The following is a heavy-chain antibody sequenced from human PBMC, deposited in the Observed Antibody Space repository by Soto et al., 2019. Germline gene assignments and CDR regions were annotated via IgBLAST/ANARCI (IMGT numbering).Heavy chain of an antibody. CDR3: AHTGSVAYYFDY. J-gene: IGHJ4*02. CDR1: GFSLGTSGVG. CDR2: IYWDDDK. V-gene: IGHV2-5*02. Sequence: QITLKESGPTLVKPTQTLSLTCTFSGFSLGTSGVGVGWIRQPPGKALEWLALIYWDDDKRYSPSLKSRLTITKDTSKNQVVLTVTNMDPVDTATYYCAHTGSVAYYFDYWGQGSLVTVSS. D-gene: IGHD3-10*01.